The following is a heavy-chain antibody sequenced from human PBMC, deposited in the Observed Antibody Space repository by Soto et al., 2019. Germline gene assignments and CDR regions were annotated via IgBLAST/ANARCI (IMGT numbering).Heavy chain of an antibody. CDR1: GGSISNYY. CDR2: IRNSENT. J-gene: IGHJ4*02. CDR3: ARLPRGSYFDY. V-gene: IGHV4-59*08. Sequence: SETLSLTCTASGGSISNYYWNWIRQPPGKGLEWIGNIRNSENTNYSPSLVHRVTISLDTSNNQCSLKMNSVTAADTAVYYCARLPRGSYFDYWGQGTLVTVSS. D-gene: IGHD1-26*01.